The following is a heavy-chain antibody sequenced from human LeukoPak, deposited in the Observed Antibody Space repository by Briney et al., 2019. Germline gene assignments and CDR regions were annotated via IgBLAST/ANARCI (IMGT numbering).Heavy chain of an antibody. Sequence: GGSLRLSCAASGFTFSSYGMHWVRQAPGKGLEWVAVISSDGSNKYYADSVKGRFTISRDNSKNTLYLQMDSLRAEDTAVYHCAKHQLKGDSPYGMWGQGTMVTVSS. V-gene: IGHV3-30*18. D-gene: IGHD2-21*02. CDR2: ISSDGSNK. CDR1: GFTFSSYG. J-gene: IGHJ3*02. CDR3: AKHQLKGDSPYGM.